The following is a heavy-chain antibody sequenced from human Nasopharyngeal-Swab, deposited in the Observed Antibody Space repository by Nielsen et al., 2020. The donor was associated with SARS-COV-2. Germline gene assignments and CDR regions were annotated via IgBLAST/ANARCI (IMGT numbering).Heavy chain of an antibody. CDR3: AGGYCSGGSCYPTPPYYYYGMDV. V-gene: IGHV3-48*04. J-gene: IGHJ6*02. Sequence: GESLKISCAASRFTFSSYSMNWVRQAPGKGLEWVSYISSSSTIYYADSVKGRFTISRDNAKNSLYLQMNSLRAEDTAVYYCAGGYCSGGSCYPTPPYYYYGMDVWGQGTTVTVSS. CDR2: ISSSSTI. CDR1: RFTFSSYS. D-gene: IGHD2-15*01.